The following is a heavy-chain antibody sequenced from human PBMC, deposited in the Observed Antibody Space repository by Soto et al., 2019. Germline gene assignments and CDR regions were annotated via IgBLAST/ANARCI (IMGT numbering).Heavy chain of an antibody. D-gene: IGHD2-2*01. J-gene: IGHJ5*02. V-gene: IGHV3-74*01. Sequence: GGSLRLSCAASGFTFSTYWMHWIRQVPGKGLEWVSRINSDASHTYYADSVKGRFTISRDNAKNTLHLEMNSLRAEDKAVYYCVRDGNCITTRCYENWFDPWGQGTLVTFSS. CDR3: VRDGNCITTRCYENWFDP. CDR1: GFTFSTYW. CDR2: INSDASHT.